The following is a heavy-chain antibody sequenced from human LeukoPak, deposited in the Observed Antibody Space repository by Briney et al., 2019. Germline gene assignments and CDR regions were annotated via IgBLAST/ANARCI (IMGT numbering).Heavy chain of an antibody. V-gene: IGHV3-23*01. D-gene: IGHD3-10*01. CDR3: AKGYYYRSGTNFDY. J-gene: IGHJ4*02. CDR1: GFTFSSYA. CDR2: VSGNGGNT. Sequence: GGSLRLSCAASGFTFSSYAMSWVRQAPGKGLEWVSAVSGNGGNTYYTDSVKGRFTISRDNSKNTLYLQMNSLRAEDTAVYYCAKGYYYRSGTNFDYGGQGPLVTVS.